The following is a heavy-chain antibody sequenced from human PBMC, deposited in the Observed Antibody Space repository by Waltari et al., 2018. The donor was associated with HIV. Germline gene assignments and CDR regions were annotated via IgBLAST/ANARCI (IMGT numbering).Heavy chain of an antibody. CDR2: IYYSGST. D-gene: IGHD3-16*01. V-gene: IGHV4-59*01. Sequence: QVQLQESRLGLAKPLEPLFLTCTVSGGSISSYYWSWIRQPPGKGLDWIGYIYYSGSTNYHPSLKGRVTISRDTPKSQFSLDLTSVTAAVTAVYFCASATAGGYGSCRTFGGQVTLVTVS. CDR3: ASATAGGYGSCRTF. CDR1: GGSISSYY. J-gene: IGHJ1*01.